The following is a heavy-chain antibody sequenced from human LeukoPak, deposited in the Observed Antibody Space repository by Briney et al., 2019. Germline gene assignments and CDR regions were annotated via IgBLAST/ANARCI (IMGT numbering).Heavy chain of an antibody. V-gene: IGHV3-30*03. CDR3: ARRSPYDSSGYQHAFDI. CDR2: ISYDGSNK. CDR1: GFTFSSYG. Sequence: PGGSLRLSCAASGFTFSSYGMHWVRQAPGKGLEWVAVISYDGSNKYYADSVKGRFTISRDNSKNTLYLQMSSLRSEDTAVYYCARRSPYDSSGYQHAFDIWGQGTMVTVSS. J-gene: IGHJ3*02. D-gene: IGHD3-22*01.